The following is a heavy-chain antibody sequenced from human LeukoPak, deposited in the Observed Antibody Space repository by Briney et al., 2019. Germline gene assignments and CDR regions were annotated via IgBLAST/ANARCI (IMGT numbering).Heavy chain of an antibody. D-gene: IGHD3-3*01. CDR1: GFTFSSYW. CDR3: ARDLAPINYDFWSGYYRNAFDI. J-gene: IGHJ3*02. V-gene: IGHV3-7*01. CDR2: IKQDGSEK. Sequence: PGGSLRLSCAASGFTFSSYWMSWVRQAPGKGLEWVANIKQDGSEKYYVDSVKGRFTISRDNAKNSLYLQMNSLRAEDTAVYYCARDLAPINYDFWSGYYRNAFDIWGQGTMVTVSS.